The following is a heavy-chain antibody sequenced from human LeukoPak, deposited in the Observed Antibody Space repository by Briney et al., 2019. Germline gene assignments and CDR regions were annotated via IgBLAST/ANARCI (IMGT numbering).Heavy chain of an antibody. V-gene: IGHV4-61*01. Sequence: SETLSLTCTVSGGSISSGSYYWSWIRQPPGKGLEWIGYIYYSGSTNYDPSLKSRVTISVGTSKNQFSLKLSSVTAADTAVYYCARDTAMAYFDYWGQGTLVTVSS. J-gene: IGHJ4*02. CDR2: IYYSGST. CDR1: GGSISSGSYY. D-gene: IGHD5-18*01. CDR3: ARDTAMAYFDY.